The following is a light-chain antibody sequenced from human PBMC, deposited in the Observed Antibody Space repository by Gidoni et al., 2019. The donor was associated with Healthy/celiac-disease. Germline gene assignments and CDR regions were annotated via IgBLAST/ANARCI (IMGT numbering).Light chain of an antibody. J-gene: IGLJ3*02. V-gene: IGLV3-21*04. Sequence: SYVHTQQPSVSVAPGKTARITCGGNNIGSQSVHWYRQKPGQAPVLVIYYDSDRPSGIPARFSGSHSGNTATLTISRVEAGDEADYYCQVWDSSSDPGVFCGGTKLTVL. CDR2: YDS. CDR1: NIGSQS. CDR3: QVWDSSSDPGV.